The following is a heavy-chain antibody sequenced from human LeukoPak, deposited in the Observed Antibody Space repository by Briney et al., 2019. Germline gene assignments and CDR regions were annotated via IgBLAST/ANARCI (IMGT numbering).Heavy chain of an antibody. D-gene: IGHD5-24*01. V-gene: IGHV3-33*01. J-gene: IGHJ4*02. CDR2: HFASNK. Sequence: GGSLRLSCVTSGFIFSSYGIHWVRQAPGKGLEWVAWHFASNKYYAESVRGRFTMSRDNSKSTLYLQMDSLRVEDTAVYYCARDPRQGPGRDGYNYPDYWGQGTLVTVSS. CDR1: GFIFSSYG. CDR3: ARDPRQGPGRDGYNYPDY.